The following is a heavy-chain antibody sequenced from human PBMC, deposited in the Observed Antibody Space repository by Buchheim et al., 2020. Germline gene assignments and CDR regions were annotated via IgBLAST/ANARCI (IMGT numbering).Heavy chain of an antibody. D-gene: IGHD5-12*01. V-gene: IGHV3-11*01. Sequence: QVQLVESGGGLVKPGGSLRLSCAGSGFSFSDYYMTWIRQAPGKGLEWVSYISQSASILYYADSVRGRFTISRDNAKNSLYLQMRSLRVEDTALYFCARKDFSGYDAGYGLDLWGQGT. CDR3: ARKDFSGYDAGYGLDL. J-gene: IGHJ6*01. CDR2: ISQSASIL. CDR1: GFSFSDYY.